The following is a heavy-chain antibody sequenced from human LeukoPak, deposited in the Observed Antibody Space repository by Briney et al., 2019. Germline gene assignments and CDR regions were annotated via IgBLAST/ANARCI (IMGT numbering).Heavy chain of an antibody. J-gene: IGHJ5*02. V-gene: IGHV1-46*01. Sequence: ASVKVSCKASGYTFTSYYMHWVRQAPGHGLEWMGIINPSGGSTSYAQKFQGRVTMTRDTSISTAYMELSRLRSDDTAVYYCARAGRGSGYVDWFDPWGQGTLVTVSS. CDR3: ARAGRGSGYVDWFDP. D-gene: IGHD3-3*01. CDR2: INPSGGST. CDR1: GYTFTSYY.